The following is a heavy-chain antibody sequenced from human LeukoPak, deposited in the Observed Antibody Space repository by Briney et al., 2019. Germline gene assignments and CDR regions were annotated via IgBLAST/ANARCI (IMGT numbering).Heavy chain of an antibody. Sequence: SETLSLTCTVSGGSISSGASDWGWIRQHQKRGLEGVVYINHSGITYYNPSLGSRITMSVDTSKNQFSLKLGSVTAADSAVYYCARAARQGFTMIVVPFFDCDLWGGGTLGTVSA. V-gene: IGHV4-31*03. CDR2: INHSGIT. D-gene: IGHD3-22*01. CDR1: GGSISSGASD. CDR3: ARAARQGFTMIVVPFFDCDL. J-gene: IGHJ2*01.